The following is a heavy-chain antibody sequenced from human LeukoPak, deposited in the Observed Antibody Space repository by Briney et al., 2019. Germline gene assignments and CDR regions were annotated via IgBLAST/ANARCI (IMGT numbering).Heavy chain of an antibody. CDR3: AAGFTFGGVIVASFDY. CDR2: INTNTGNP. V-gene: IGHV7-4-1*02. CDR1: GYTFTSYA. J-gene: IGHJ4*02. Sequence: ASVKVSCTASGYTFTSYAMNWVRQAPGQGLEWMGWINTNTGNPTYAQGFTGRFVFSLDTSVSTAYLQISSLKAEDTAVYYCAAGFTFGGVIVASFDYWGQGTLVTVSS. D-gene: IGHD3-16*02.